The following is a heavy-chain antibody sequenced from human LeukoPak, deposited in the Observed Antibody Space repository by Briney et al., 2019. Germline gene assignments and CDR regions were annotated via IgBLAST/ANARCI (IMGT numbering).Heavy chain of an antibody. V-gene: IGHV4-34*01. CDR3: ARGPIAVAGITALNY. J-gene: IGHJ4*02. CDR1: GGSFSGYY. Sequence: PSETLSLTCAVYGGSFSGYYWSWIRQPPGKGLEWIGEINHSGSTNYNPSLKSRVTISVDTSKNQFSLKLSSVTAADTAVYYCARGPIAVAGITALNYWGQGTLVTVSP. D-gene: IGHD6-19*01. CDR2: INHSGST.